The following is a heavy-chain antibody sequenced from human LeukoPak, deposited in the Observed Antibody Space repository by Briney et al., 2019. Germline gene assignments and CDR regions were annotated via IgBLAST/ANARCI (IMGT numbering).Heavy chain of an antibody. Sequence: GRSLRLSCAASGFTFSSYAMPWVRQAPGKGLEWVAVISYDGSNKYYADSVKGRFTISRDNSKNTLYLQMNSLRAEDTAVYYCARGSYYYDPGAFDIWGQGTMVTVSS. J-gene: IGHJ3*02. D-gene: IGHD3-22*01. V-gene: IGHV3-30*01. CDR1: GFTFSSYA. CDR3: ARGSYYYDPGAFDI. CDR2: ISYDGSNK.